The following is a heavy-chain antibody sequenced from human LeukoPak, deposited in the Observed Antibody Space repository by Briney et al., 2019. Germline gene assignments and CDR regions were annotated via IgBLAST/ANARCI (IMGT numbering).Heavy chain of an antibody. CDR3: ARLPSYYYYGMDV. CDR2: INHSGST. CDR1: GGSFSGYY. V-gene: IGHV4-34*01. J-gene: IGHJ6*02. Sequence: SETLSLTCAVYGGSFSGYYWSWIRQPPGEGLEWIGEINHSGSTNYNPSLKSRVTISVDTSKNQFSLKLSSVTAADTAVYYCARLPSYYYYGMDVWGQGTTVTVSS.